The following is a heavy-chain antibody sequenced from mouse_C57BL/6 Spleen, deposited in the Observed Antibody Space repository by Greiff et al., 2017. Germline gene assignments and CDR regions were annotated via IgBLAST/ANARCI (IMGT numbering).Heavy chain of an antibody. Sequence: EVKLQQSGPELVKPGASVKISCKASGYTFTDYYMNWVKQSHGKSLEWIGDINPNNGGTSYNQKFKGKATLTVDKSSSTAYMELRSLTSEDSAVYYCARHYYGSYYYAMDYWGQGTSVTVSS. CDR3: ARHYYGSYYYAMDY. CDR2: INPNNGGT. CDR1: GYTFTDYY. J-gene: IGHJ4*01. D-gene: IGHD1-1*01. V-gene: IGHV1-26*01.